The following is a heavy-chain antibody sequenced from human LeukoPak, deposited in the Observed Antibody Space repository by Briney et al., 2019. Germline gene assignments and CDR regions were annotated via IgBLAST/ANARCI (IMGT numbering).Heavy chain of an antibody. V-gene: IGHV4-39*01. CDR2: IYYSGST. Sequence: PSETLSLTCTVSGGSISSSSYYWGWVRQPPGKGLEWIGSIYYSGSTYYNPSLKSRVTISVDTSKNQFSLKLSSVTAADTAVYYCARSLQSFDYWGQGTLVTVSS. D-gene: IGHD4-11*01. CDR1: GGSISSSSYY. CDR3: ARSLQSFDY. J-gene: IGHJ4*02.